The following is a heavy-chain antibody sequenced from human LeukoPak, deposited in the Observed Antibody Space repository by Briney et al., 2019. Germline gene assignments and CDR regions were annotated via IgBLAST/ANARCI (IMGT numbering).Heavy chain of an antibody. CDR1: GYTFTSYH. D-gene: IGHD2-15*01. CDR2: INPNSGGT. J-gene: IGHJ3*02. CDR3: AREMAGGGGYSGMHDAFDI. V-gene: IGHV1-2*02. Sequence: PRASVKVSCKASGYTFTSYHMHWVRQAPGQGLEWMGWINPNSGGTNYAQKFQGRVTMTTDTSITTAYMELNRLTSDDTAVYYCAREMAGGGGYSGMHDAFDIWGQGTMGTVTS.